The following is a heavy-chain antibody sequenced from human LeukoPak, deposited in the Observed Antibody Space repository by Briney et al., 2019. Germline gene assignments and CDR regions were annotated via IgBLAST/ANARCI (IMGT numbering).Heavy chain of an antibody. J-gene: IGHJ5*02. V-gene: IGHV1-2*02. CDR2: IHPGTGDT. D-gene: IGHD3-10*01. Sequence: ASVKVSCKASGYTFTEYYMHWVRQAPGQGLEWMGWIHPGTGDTNYAQRFQGRVTVTRDTSITTAYMELSSLKSDDTAVYYCASYASGYNWLKAWGQGTLVTVSS. CDR3: ASYASGYNWLKA. CDR1: GYTFTEYY.